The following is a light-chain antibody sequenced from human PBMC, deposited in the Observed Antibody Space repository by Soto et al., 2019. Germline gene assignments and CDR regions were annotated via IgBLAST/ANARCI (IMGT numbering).Light chain of an antibody. Sequence: EIQLTQSPSFLSGSVGDRVTSTCRASQGISSYLAWYQQKPGKAPKLLIYAASTLQSGVPSRFSGSGSGTEFTLTISSLQPEDFATYYCQQLNSYPPTFGPGTKVDIK. CDR2: AAS. J-gene: IGKJ3*01. CDR3: QQLNSYPPT. V-gene: IGKV1-9*01. CDR1: QGISSY.